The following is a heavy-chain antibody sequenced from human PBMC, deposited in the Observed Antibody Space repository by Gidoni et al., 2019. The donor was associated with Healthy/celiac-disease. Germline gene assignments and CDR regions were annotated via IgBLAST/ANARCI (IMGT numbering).Heavy chain of an antibody. D-gene: IGHD2-21*02. CDR2: FDPEDGET. CDR1: GYNLPELS. CDR3: ATPRGPHIVVVTESYAFDI. Sequence: QVQLVQSGAEVKKTGASVKVSCKVSGYNLPELSMHWVRQAPGKGLEWMGGFDPEDGETIYAQKFQGRVTMTEDTATDTAYRELSSLRSEDPAVYYCATPRGPHIVVVTESYAFDIWGQGTMVTVSS. V-gene: IGHV1-24*01. J-gene: IGHJ3*02.